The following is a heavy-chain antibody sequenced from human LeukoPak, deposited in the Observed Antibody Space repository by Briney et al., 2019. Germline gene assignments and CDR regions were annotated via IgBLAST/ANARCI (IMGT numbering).Heavy chain of an antibody. CDR1: GGSISSGDYY. V-gene: IGHV4-39*07. Sequence: PSETLSLTCTVSGGSISSGDYYWSWIRQPPGKGLEWIGEINHSGSTNYNPSLKSRVTISVDTSKNQFSLKLSSVTAADTAVYYCARVVFSGAGHFFNYWGQGTLVTVSS. J-gene: IGHJ4*02. D-gene: IGHD3-10*01. CDR2: INHSGST. CDR3: ARVVFSGAGHFFNY.